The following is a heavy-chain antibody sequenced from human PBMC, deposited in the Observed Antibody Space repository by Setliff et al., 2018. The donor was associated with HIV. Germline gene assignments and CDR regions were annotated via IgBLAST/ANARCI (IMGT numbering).Heavy chain of an antibody. V-gene: IGHV3-23*01. Sequence: GGSLRLSCAASGFSFSSFAMTWIRQAPGKALEWVSSVGESNSITYYLDSVKGRFTISRDNSKNTLYLQMNSLRVEDTAVYYCAKDVSPGQDIVVVTATDYWGQGTLVTVSS. CDR1: GFSFSSFA. D-gene: IGHD2-21*02. CDR2: VGESNSIT. CDR3: AKDVSPGQDIVVVTATDY. J-gene: IGHJ4*02.